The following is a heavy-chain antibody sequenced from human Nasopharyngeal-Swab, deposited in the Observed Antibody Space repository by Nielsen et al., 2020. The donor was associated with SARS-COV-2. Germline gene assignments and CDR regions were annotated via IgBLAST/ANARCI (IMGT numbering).Heavy chain of an antibody. CDR1: GFTFSRYA. CDR2: ISGSGDTT. Sequence: GESLKIFCAASGFTFSRYAMSWVRQAPGKGLEWVSIISGSGDTTYYADSVKDRFTIPRDNSKNTLYLQTNSLRVEDTAVYYCAKAPYLRGLDVWGQGTTVTVSS. V-gene: IGHV3-23*01. D-gene: IGHD2-21*01. CDR3: AKAPYLRGLDV. J-gene: IGHJ6*02.